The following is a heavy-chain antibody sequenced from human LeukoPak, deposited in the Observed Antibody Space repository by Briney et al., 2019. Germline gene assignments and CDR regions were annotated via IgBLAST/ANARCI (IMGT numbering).Heavy chain of an antibody. CDR3: ARAHYDGDYQYYIDY. V-gene: IGHV4-38-2*01. CDR2: IYYSGDT. Sequence: PSETLSLTCDVSRYSISSNCYWAWIRQPPGKGLEWLGSIYYSGDTYYNPSLKSRVTCSVDTSKNQFSLKLNSVTAADTAVYYCARAHYDGDYQYYIDYWGQGIPVTVSS. D-gene: IGHD4-17*01. CDR1: RYSISSNCY. J-gene: IGHJ4*02.